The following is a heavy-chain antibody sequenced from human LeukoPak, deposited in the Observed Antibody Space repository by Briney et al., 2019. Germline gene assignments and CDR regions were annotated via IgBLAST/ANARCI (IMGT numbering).Heavy chain of an antibody. CDR2: INHSGST. V-gene: IGHV4-34*01. CDR3: ARARRECSSTSCQGSFDY. J-gene: IGHJ4*02. CDR1: GGSFSGFY. D-gene: IGHD2-2*01. Sequence: SETLSLTCAVYGGSFSGFYWTWIRQPPGKGLEWIGEINHSGSTNYNPSLKSRVTISVDTSKNQFSLKLSSVTAADTAVYYCARARRECSSTSCQGSFDYWGQGTLVTVSS.